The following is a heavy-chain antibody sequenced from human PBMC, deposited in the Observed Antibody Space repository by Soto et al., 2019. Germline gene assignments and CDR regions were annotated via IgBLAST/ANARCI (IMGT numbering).Heavy chain of an antibody. Sequence: EVQLVESGGGLVQPGRSLRLSCAASGFTFDDYAMHWVRQAPGKGLEWVSGISWNSGSIGYADSVKGRFTISRDNAKNSLYLQMNSLRAEDTDLYYCAKDAAEGPYYFDYWGQGTLVTVSS. CDR3: AKDAAEGPYYFDY. CDR1: GFTFDDYA. D-gene: IGHD6-25*01. V-gene: IGHV3-9*01. J-gene: IGHJ4*02. CDR2: ISWNSGSI.